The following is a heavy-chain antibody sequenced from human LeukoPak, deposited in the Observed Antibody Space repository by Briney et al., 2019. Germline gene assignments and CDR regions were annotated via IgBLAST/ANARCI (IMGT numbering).Heavy chain of an antibody. CDR2: IRYDGSNK. Sequence: GGSLRLSCAASGFTFSSYGMHWVRQAPGKGLEWVAFIRYDGSNKYYADSVKGRFTISRDNSKNTLYMQMNSLRAEDTAVYYCAKYRGYSYGSNAFDIWGQGTMVTVSS. D-gene: IGHD5-18*01. J-gene: IGHJ3*02. CDR3: AKYRGYSYGSNAFDI. CDR1: GFTFSSYG. V-gene: IGHV3-30*02.